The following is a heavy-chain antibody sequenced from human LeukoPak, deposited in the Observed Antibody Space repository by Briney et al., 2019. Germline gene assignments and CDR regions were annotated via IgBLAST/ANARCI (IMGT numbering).Heavy chain of an antibody. D-gene: IGHD2-15*01. CDR3: ARRSPYCSGGSCYYYYYGMDV. CDR1: GGSISSSSYY. CDR2: IYYSGST. J-gene: IGHJ6*02. V-gene: IGHV4-39*01. Sequence: SETLSLTCTVSGGSISSSSYYWGWIRQPPGKGLEWIGSIYYSGSTYYNPSLKSRVTISVDTSKNQFSLKLSSVTAADTAVYYCARRSPYCSGGSCYYYYYGMDVWGQGTTVTVSS.